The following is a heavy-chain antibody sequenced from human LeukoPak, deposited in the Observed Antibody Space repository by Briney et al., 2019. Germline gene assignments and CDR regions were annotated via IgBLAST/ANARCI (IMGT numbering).Heavy chain of an antibody. CDR2: VRYDSSNK. J-gene: IGHJ4*02. Sequence: GSLRLSCAASGLTFSGYGMHWVRQAPGKGLEWVAFVRYDSSNKYYADSVKGRFTVSRDNSKNTLYLQMGSLRAEDMAVYYCARWAGAAAFDYWGQGTLVTVSS. CDR1: GLTFSGYG. CDR3: ARWAGAAAFDY. V-gene: IGHV3-30*02. D-gene: IGHD6-13*01.